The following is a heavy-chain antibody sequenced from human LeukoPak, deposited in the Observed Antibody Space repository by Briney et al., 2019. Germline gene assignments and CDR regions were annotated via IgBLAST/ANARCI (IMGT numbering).Heavy chain of an antibody. D-gene: IGHD6-13*01. J-gene: IGHJ3*02. V-gene: IGHV4-4*07. Sequence: SETLSLTCTVSGGSISSYYWSWIRQPAGKGLEWIGRIYTSGSTNYNPSLKSRVTMSVVTSKNQFSLKLSSVTAADTAVYYCARVGIAASRLDAFDIWGQGTMVTVSS. CDR3: ARVGIAASRLDAFDI. CDR1: GGSISSYY. CDR2: IYTSGST.